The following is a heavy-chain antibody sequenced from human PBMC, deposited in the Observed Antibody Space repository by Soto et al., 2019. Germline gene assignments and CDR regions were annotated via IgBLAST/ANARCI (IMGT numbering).Heavy chain of an antibody. CDR1: GFTFSSYA. D-gene: IGHD6-13*01. CDR2: ISGSGGTT. CDR3: AKGKQQLAHFDY. J-gene: IGHJ4*02. V-gene: IGHV3-23*01. Sequence: EVQLLESGGGLVQPGGSLRLSCAASGFTFSSYAMSWVRQAPGKGLEWVSAISGSGGTTYYADSVKGRFTISRDNSKNTLYLQMNSLRAEDTAIYYCAKGKQQLAHFDYWGQGTLVTVSS.